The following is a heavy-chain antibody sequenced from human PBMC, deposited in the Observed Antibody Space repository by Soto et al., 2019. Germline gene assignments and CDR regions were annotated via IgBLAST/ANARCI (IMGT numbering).Heavy chain of an antibody. V-gene: IGHV4-59*01. Sequence: SETLSLTCTVSAGSITTSYWSWIRQPLGKALEWIGYISYRGSTNYNPSLKSRLTISIDTSKSQISPKLTSMTTADTAVYYCASSGIVGREVNTWFDPWGQGTLVTVSS. J-gene: IGHJ5*02. CDR3: ASSGIVGREVNTWFDP. CDR2: ISYRGST. D-gene: IGHD3-22*01. CDR1: AGSITTSY.